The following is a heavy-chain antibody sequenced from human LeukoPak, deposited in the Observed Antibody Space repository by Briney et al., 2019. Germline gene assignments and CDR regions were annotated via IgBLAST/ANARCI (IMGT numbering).Heavy chain of an antibody. CDR3: ASRSSIWSGYQDTLYYFDS. Sequence: SETLSLTCTVSGGSIGSYYWSWIRQPPGKRLEWIGHIYYSGSTNYNPSPKSRVTISVDTSKNQFSLKLSSVTAADTAVYYCASRSSIWSGYQDTLYYFDSWGQGTLVTVSS. CDR2: IYYSGST. J-gene: IGHJ4*02. CDR1: GGSIGSYY. D-gene: IGHD3-3*01. V-gene: IGHV4-59*01.